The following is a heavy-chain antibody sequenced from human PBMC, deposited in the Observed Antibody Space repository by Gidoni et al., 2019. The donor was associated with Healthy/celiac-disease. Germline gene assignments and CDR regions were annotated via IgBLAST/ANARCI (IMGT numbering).Heavy chain of an antibody. J-gene: IGHJ4*02. CDR2: INSDGSST. CDR3: ARDKSPYYYGSGVGGY. V-gene: IGHV3-74*01. CDR1: GVTLSSYC. D-gene: IGHD3-10*01. Sequence: EVQLVESGGGLVQPGGSLRLSCAASGVTLSSYCVHWVRQAPGKGLVWVSRINSDGSSTSYADAVKGRFTISRDNAKNTLYLQMNSLRAEDTAVYYCARDKSPYYYGSGVGGYWGQGTLVTVSS.